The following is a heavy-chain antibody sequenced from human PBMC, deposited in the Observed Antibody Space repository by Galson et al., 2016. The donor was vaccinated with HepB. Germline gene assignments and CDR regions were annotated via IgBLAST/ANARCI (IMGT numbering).Heavy chain of an antibody. CDR1: EFSLTTRGMC. J-gene: IGHJ4*02. V-gene: IGHV2-70*11. D-gene: IGHD6-19*01. CDR3: ARERWLDPLHIFEN. Sequence: PALVKPTQTVTLTCSFSEFSLTTRGMCVSWIRQPPGKAPEWLARIDWDDDKYYSPSLKTRLTISKDTSKNQVVLTMTNMDPVDTATYYCARERWLDPLHIFENWGQGILVTVSS. CDR2: IDWDDDK.